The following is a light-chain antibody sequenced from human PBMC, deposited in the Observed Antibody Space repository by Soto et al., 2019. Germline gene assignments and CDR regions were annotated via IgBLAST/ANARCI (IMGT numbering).Light chain of an antibody. CDR1: SSDVGSYNL. Sequence: QSALTQPASVSGSPGQSITISCTGTSSDVGSYNLVSWYQLHPGKAPKLMIYEVSKRPSGVSNRFSGSKSGNTASLTISGLQAEDEADYYCCSYAGSSYVVFGGGTKLTVL. CDR3: CSYAGSSYVV. J-gene: IGLJ2*01. CDR2: EVS. V-gene: IGLV2-23*02.